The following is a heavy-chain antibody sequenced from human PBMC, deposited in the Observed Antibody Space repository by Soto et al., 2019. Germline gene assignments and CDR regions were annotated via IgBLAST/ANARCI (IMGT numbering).Heavy chain of an antibody. Sequence: HPGGSLRLSCAASGFTFSKYEMNWVRQAPGKGLEWVSYISSSGTTIYYADSVKGRFTISRDNAKNSLYLQMNSLGAEDTAVYYCARVRIFGVPGWFDPWGQGTLVTVSS. D-gene: IGHD3-3*01. CDR1: GFTFSKYE. CDR2: ISSSGTTI. CDR3: ARVRIFGVPGWFDP. V-gene: IGHV3-48*03. J-gene: IGHJ5*02.